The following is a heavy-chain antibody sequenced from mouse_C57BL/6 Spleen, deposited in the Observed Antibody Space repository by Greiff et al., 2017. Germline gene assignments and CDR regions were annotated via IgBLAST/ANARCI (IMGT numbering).Heavy chain of an antibody. J-gene: IGHJ2*01. CDR1: GYTFTSYG. D-gene: IGHD2-3*01. CDR2: IYPRSGNT. V-gene: IGHV1-81*01. CDR3: AREGGYYDGFDY. Sequence: QVQLQQSGAELARPGASVKLSCKASGYTFTSYGISWVKQRTGQGLEWIGEIYPRSGNTYYNEKFKGKATLTADKSSSTAYMELRSLTSEDSAVYFCAREGGYYDGFDYWGQGTTLTVSS.